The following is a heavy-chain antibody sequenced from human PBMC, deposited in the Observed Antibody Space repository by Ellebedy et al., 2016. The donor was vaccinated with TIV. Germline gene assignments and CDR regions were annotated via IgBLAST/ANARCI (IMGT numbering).Heavy chain of an antibody. Sequence: GGSLRLSXAASGFTFSKYWIHWVRQAPGKGLVWVSRINGDGTDTAYVDSVKGRFTISRDNAKNTLYLQMNSLRAEDTAVYYCAILGRQFYSDSGSFSWGLGTLVTVSS. CDR2: INGDGTDT. CDR1: GFTFSKYW. V-gene: IGHV3-74*01. D-gene: IGHD3-10*01. CDR3: AILGRQFYSDSGSFS. J-gene: IGHJ1*01.